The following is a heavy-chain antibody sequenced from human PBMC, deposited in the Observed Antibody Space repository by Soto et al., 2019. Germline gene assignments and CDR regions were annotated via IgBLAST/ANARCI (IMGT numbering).Heavy chain of an antibody. J-gene: IGHJ4*02. CDR1: GYTVTSYD. CDR2: MNPNSSVA. Sequence: QVQLVQSGAEVKKPGASVKVSCKASGYTVTSYDINWVRQATGQGLEWMGWMNPNSSVAGYAENFQGRVTMTRNTAINTAYMELSSLRSEDTAVYHCARSKNYYDSSSHYTALDYWGQGTLVTVSS. V-gene: IGHV1-8*01. D-gene: IGHD3-22*01. CDR3: ARSKNYYDSSSHYTALDY.